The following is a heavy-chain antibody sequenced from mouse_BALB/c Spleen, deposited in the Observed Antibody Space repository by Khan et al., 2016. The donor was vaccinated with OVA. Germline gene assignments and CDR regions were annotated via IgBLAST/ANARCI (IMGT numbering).Heavy chain of an antibody. CDR1: GYTFSNYY. CDR3: TRSEYANPFAY. J-gene: IGHJ3*01. CDR2: INPSNGGA. Sequence: QVQLQQSGAELVKPGASVKLSCKTSGYTFSNYYIYWVKQRPGQGLEWIGGINPSNGGANFNEKFKTKATLTVDKSSSTVHLQLTSLTSEDSSVYYCTRSEYANPFAYWGQGTLVTVSA. D-gene: IGHD2-10*02. V-gene: IGHV1S81*02.